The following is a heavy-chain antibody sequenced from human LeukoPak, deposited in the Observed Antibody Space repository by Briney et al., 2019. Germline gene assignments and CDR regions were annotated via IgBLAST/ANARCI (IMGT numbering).Heavy chain of an antibody. CDR1: GFTFSSHG. J-gene: IGHJ4*02. CDR3: ARTQRRWGNVDY. CDR2: IRYDGSNK. V-gene: IGHV3-30*02. Sequence: GGSLRLSCAASGFTFSSHGMHWVRQAPGKGLEWVAFIRYDGSNKYYADSVKGRFTISRDNSKNTLYLQMNSLRAEDTAVYYCARTQRRWGNVDYWGQGTLVTVSS. D-gene: IGHD3-16*01.